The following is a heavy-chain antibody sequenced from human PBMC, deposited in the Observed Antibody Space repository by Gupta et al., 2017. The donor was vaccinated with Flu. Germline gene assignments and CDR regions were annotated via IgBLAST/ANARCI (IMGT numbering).Heavy chain of an antibody. CDR1: GFSLSTSGVA. D-gene: IGHD3-9*01. V-gene: IGHV2-5*01. J-gene: IGHJ3*02. CDR3: AHRMHILTGYGVDAFDI. Sequence: QITLKESGPTLVKPTQTLTLTCTFSGFSLSTSGVAVGWIRQPPGKALEGLALIYWNDDKRYSPSLRSRLTITKDTSKNQVLLTMANMDPVDTATYCCAHRMHILTGYGVDAFDIWGQGTMVTVSS. CDR2: IYWNDDK.